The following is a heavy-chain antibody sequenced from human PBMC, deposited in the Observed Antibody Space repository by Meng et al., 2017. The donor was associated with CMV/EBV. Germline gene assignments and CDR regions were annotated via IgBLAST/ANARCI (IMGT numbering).Heavy chain of an antibody. J-gene: IGHJ6*02. CDR3: ARGGAANYYYYGMDV. CDR2: INQSGST. Sequence: SETLSLTCAVYGGSFSGYYWSWIRQPPGKGLEWIGEINQSGSTNYNPSLKSRVTISVDTSKNQFSLKLSSVTAADTAVYYCARGGAANYYYYGMDVWGQGTTVTVSS. V-gene: IGHV4-34*01. D-gene: IGHD2-15*01. CDR1: GGSFSGYY.